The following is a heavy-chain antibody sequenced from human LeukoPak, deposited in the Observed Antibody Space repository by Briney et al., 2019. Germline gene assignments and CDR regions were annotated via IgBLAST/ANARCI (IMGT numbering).Heavy chain of an antibody. CDR3: ARDIRVAAPPLGHDAFDI. Sequence: SQTLSLTCGVSGGSISSDGYSWSWIRQPPGKGLEWIGYIYHSGSTFYHPSLKSRVTISVDTPKNQFSLKLRSVTAADTAVYYCARDIRVAAPPLGHDAFDIWGQGTMVTVSS. D-gene: IGHD6-6*01. CDR2: IYHSGST. V-gene: IGHV4-30-2*01. CDR1: GGSISSDGYS. J-gene: IGHJ3*02.